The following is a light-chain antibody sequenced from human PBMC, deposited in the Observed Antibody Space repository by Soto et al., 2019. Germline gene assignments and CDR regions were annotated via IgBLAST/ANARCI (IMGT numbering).Light chain of an antibody. Sequence: EIVLTQSPGTLSLSPGERATLSCRASQSVSSSYLAWSKQKPGQAPRLLIYGASSRATGIPDRFSGSGSGTDFTLTIRRLEPEDFAVYYCQQYGSSGTFGQGTKLDIK. CDR1: QSVSSSY. CDR2: GAS. V-gene: IGKV3-20*01. J-gene: IGKJ1*01. CDR3: QQYGSSGT.